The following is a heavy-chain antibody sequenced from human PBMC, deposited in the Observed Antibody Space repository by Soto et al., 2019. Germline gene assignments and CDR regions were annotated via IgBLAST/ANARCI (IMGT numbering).Heavy chain of an antibody. CDR2: INPNSGGT. J-gene: IGHJ4*02. Sequence: ASVKVSWKASGYTFTGYYMHWVRQAPGQGLEWMGWINPNSGGTNYAQKFQGWVTMTRDTSISTAYMELSRLRSDDTAVYYCAVLAYCGGDCDRQFDYWGQGTLVTVSS. V-gene: IGHV1-2*04. D-gene: IGHD2-21*02. CDR1: GYTFTGYY. CDR3: AVLAYCGGDCDRQFDY.